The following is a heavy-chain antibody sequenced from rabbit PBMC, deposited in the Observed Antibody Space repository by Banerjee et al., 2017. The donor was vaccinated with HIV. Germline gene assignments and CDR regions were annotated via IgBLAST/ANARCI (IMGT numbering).Heavy chain of an antibody. CDR2: IYADSSGYT. Sequence: QEQLVESGGGLVTPGGTLTLTCTASGFSFSSSHYMCWVRQAPGKGLEWIACIYADSSGYTAYASWAKGRFTISKTSSTTVTLQMTSLTAADTATYFCVRAHASSSGYYTYLYLWGPGTLVTVS. V-gene: IGHV1S45*01. CDR3: VRAHASSSGYYTYLYL. J-gene: IGHJ4*01. D-gene: IGHD1-1*01. CDR1: GFSFSSSHY.